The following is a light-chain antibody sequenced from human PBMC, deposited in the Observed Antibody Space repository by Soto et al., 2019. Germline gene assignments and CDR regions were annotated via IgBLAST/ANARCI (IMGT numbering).Light chain of an antibody. V-gene: IGKV3-20*01. CDR2: DAS. CDR3: QQYGSSRT. J-gene: IGKJ1*01. Sequence: EIVLTHSPGTLSFSPGERTTLSCRASQSVSYYLAWYQQKPGQAPRLLIYDASSRATGVPDRFSGSGSGTDFTLTISRLEPEDFAVYYCQQYGSSRTFGQGTKVDIK. CDR1: QSVSYY.